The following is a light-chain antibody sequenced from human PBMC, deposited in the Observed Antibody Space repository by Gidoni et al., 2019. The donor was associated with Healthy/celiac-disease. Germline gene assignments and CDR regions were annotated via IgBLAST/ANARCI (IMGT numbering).Light chain of an antibody. V-gene: IGKV3-11*01. J-gene: IGKJ2*01. Sequence: EIVLTQSPAPLSLSPGERATLSCRASQRVSSYLAWYQQKPGQAPRLLIYDASNRATGIPARFSGSGSGTDFTLTISSLEPEDFAVYSCQQRSNWLMYTFGQGTKLEIK. CDR2: DAS. CDR1: QRVSSY. CDR3: QQRSNWLMYT.